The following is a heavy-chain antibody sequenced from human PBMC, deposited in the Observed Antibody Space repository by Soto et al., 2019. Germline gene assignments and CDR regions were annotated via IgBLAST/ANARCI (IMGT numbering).Heavy chain of an antibody. CDR3: AREIYFSTYFDS. CDR2: IYWDDDH. V-gene: IGHV2-5*02. Sequence: QITLKESGPTLVRPTQTLTLTCTFSGFSLSTSGVGVGWVRQPPGKALEWLALIYWDDDHRYSASLTTRLTITKDTSKNQVVLTMTKLDPADTATYYCAREIYFSTYFDSWGQGTLVTVSS. D-gene: IGHD2-21*01. J-gene: IGHJ4*02. CDR1: GFSLSTSGVG.